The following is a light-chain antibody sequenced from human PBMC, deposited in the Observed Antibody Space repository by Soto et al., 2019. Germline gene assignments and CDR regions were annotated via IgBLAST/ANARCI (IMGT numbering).Light chain of an antibody. CDR1: QSISCW. Sequence: DIQMTQSPSTLSASVGDRVTITCRASQSISCWLAWYQQKPGKALKLLIYDASSLESGVPSRLSGSGSGTEFTLTISSLQPDDFATYCCQQFNSYLYTFGQGTKLEIK. V-gene: IGKV1-5*01. CDR3: QQFNSYLYT. CDR2: DAS. J-gene: IGKJ2*01.